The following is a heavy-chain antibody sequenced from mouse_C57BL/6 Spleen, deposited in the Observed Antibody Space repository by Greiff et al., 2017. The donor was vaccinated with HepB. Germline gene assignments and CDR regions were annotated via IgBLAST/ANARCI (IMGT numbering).Heavy chain of an antibody. J-gene: IGHJ3*01. Sequence: VQLQQSGPGLVQPSQSLSITCTVSGFSLTSYGVHWVRQSPGKGLEWLGVIWSGGSTDYNAAFISRLSISKDNSKSQVFFKMNSLQADDTAIYYCARDNALSWFAYWGQGTLVTVSA. CDR3: ARDNALSWFAY. V-gene: IGHV2-2*01. CDR2: IWSGGST. CDR1: GFSLTSYG. D-gene: IGHD1-3*01.